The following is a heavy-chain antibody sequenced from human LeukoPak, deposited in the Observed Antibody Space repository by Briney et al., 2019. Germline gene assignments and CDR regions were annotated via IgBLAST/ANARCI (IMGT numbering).Heavy chain of an antibody. Sequence: PSETLSLTCTVSGGSISSSSYYWSWIRQPPGKGLEWVGEINHSGSTNYNPSLKSRVTISVDTSKNQFSLKLSSVTAADTAVYYCARGRIAARLGMDYWGQGTLVTVPS. CDR2: INHSGST. CDR3: ARGRIAARLGMDY. V-gene: IGHV4-39*07. J-gene: IGHJ4*02. D-gene: IGHD6-6*01. CDR1: GGSISSSSYY.